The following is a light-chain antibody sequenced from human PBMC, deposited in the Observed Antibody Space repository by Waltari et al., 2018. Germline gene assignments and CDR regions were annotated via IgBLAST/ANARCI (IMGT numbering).Light chain of an antibody. J-gene: IGKJ2*01. V-gene: IGKV3-15*01. CDR3: HQYKAWPYA. Sequence: EIVLTQSPATLSVSPGETATLSCRASQSVSINLAWYQHTPGQAPRLLIYEASTRPTGIPGRFSGSGSGTEFTLTIDNLQSEDFALFDCHQYKAWPYAFGQGTKIEI. CDR1: QSVSIN. CDR2: EAS.